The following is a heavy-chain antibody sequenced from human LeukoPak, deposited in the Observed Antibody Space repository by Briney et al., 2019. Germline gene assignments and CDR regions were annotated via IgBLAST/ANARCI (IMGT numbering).Heavy chain of an antibody. CDR2: IFYSGST. CDR3: ARDRRAGQSGYWFDP. J-gene: IGHJ5*02. V-gene: IGHV4-39*07. D-gene: IGHD3-22*01. CDR1: GGSISSSTYY. Sequence: SETLSLTCTVSGGSISSSTYYWGWIRQTPGKGLEWIGNIFYSGSTYYNPSLKSRIAISVDTSKNQFSLKLTSVTAADTAVYYCARDRRAGQSGYWFDPWGQGTLVTVSS.